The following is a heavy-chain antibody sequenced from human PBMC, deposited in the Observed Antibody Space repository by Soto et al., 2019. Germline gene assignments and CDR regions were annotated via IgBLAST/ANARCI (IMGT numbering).Heavy chain of an antibody. V-gene: IGHV3-30-3*01. CDR1: GFTFSSYA. Sequence: PGGSLRLSCAASGFTFSSYAMHWVRQAPGKGLEWVAVISYDGSNKYYADSVKGRFTISRDNSKNTLYLQMNSLRAEDTAVYYCARGRSSWYDAFDIWGQGTMVTVSS. CDR2: ISYDGSNK. CDR3: ARGRSSWYDAFDI. J-gene: IGHJ3*02. D-gene: IGHD6-13*01.